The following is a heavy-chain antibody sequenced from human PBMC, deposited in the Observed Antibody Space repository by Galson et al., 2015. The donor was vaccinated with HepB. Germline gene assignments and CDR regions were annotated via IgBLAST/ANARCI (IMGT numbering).Heavy chain of an antibody. J-gene: IGHJ4*02. V-gene: IGHV3-21*01. CDR3: ARYNSTSPAFDY. CDR1: GFDFSSYI. CDR2: IRPTSGYI. Sequence: SLRLSCAASGFDFSSYIMNWVRLAPGKGLEWISSIRPTSGYIYYAESLTGRFTVSRDDAKKSLYLQMNSLRAADTALYYCARYNSTSPAFDYWGQGTLVTVSS. D-gene: IGHD2/OR15-2a*01.